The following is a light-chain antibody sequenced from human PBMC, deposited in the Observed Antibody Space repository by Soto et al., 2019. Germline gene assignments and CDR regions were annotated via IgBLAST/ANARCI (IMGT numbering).Light chain of an antibody. CDR1: QDIKKY. Sequence: DIQMTQSPSSLSASVGDRVTITCRASQDIKKYVASYQQKPGKIPKLLSYAASTLQSGVPSRFSGSGSGTDFTLTIGSLQPEDVATYYCQKYDTVPWAFGQGTKVEIK. CDR3: QKYDTVPWA. V-gene: IGKV1-27*01. CDR2: AAS. J-gene: IGKJ1*01.